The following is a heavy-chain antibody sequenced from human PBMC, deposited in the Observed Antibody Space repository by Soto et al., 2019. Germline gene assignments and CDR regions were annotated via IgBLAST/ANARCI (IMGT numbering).Heavy chain of an antibody. D-gene: IGHD6-13*01. J-gene: IGHJ6*02. V-gene: IGHV4-34*02. CDR1: GGSFGGYH. Sequence: QVQLQQWGAGLLKPSETLSLTCTIYGGSFGGYHWTWVRLPPGKGLEWIGEINLSGSTNYNPSLKSRVTMSVDSSKNQFSLKLTSVTAADTAVYYCARGWRQQLVRLGGMDVWGQGTTVTVSS. CDR2: INLSGST. CDR3: ARGWRQQLVRLGGMDV.